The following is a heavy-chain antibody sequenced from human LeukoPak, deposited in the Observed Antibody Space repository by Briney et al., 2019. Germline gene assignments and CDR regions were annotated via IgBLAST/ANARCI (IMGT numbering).Heavy chain of an antibody. CDR3: ARGDTAMVTRYFDY. V-gene: IGHV4-59*06. D-gene: IGHD5-18*01. J-gene: IGHJ4*02. CDR1: GGSISSYY. CDR2: IYYSGST. Sequence: SETLSLTCTVSGGSISSYYWSWIRQPPGKGLEGIGHIYYSGSTYYNPSLKSRVTISVDTSKNQFSLQLSSVTAADTAVYYCARGDTAMVTRYFDYWGQGTLVTVSS.